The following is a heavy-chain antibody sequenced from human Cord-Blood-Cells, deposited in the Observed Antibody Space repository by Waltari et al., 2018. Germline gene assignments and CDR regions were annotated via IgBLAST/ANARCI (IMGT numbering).Heavy chain of an antibody. Sequence: EVQLVESGGGLVQPGGSLRLSCAASGFTFSSYWMSWVRQAPGKGVERVANIKQDGSEKNYVDSVKGRFTITRSNAKNALYLQMNSLVAEDTAVYYCARPDTYGGIYFGYWGQGTLVTVSS. V-gene: IGHV3-7*01. CDR1: GFTFSSYW. J-gene: IGHJ4*02. D-gene: IGHD2-15*01. CDR3: ARPDTYGGIYFGY. CDR2: IKQDGSEK.